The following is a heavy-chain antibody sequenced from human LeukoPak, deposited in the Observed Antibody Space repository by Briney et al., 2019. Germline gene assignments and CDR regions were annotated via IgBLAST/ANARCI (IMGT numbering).Heavy chain of an antibody. CDR2: IGAYNGNT. D-gene: IGHD3-22*01. V-gene: IGHV1-18*01. CDR1: GYTFTSYG. J-gene: IGHJ4*02. Sequence: ASVKVSCKASGYTFTSYGISWVRQAPGQGLEWMGWIGAYNGNTNYAQKLQGRVTMTTDTSTSTAYMELRSLRSDDTAVYYCARGLDHYDTSDYAILRHWGQGTLVTVSS. CDR3: ARGLDHYDTSDYAILRH.